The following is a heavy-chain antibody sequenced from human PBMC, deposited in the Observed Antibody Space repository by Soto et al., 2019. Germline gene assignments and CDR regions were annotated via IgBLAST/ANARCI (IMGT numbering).Heavy chain of an antibody. J-gene: IGHJ4*02. CDR2: IKKDGSEE. CDR3: AGLDTSMVKTPGY. Sequence: EVQLVESGGDLVQPGGSLRLSCATSGFTFRTYWMSWVRQAPGKGLEWVACIKKDGSEEYYVDSVKGRFTISRDNAKNSLYLQMNSVSDEDTAVYYCAGLDTSMVKTPGYWGEGTLVTVSS. V-gene: IGHV3-7*01. CDR1: GFTFRTYW. D-gene: IGHD5-18*01.